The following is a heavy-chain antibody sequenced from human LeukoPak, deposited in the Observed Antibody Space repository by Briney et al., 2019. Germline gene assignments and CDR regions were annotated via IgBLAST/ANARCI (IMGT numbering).Heavy chain of an antibody. J-gene: IGHJ4*02. CDR3: ATDYYYGSGGYHLY. CDR1: GYTLTQLS. D-gene: IGHD3-10*01. CDR2: FDPEVGET. V-gene: IGHV1-24*01. Sequence: ASVNLSCTVSGYTLTQLSMHWVRQAPGNGLEWMGGFDPEVGETIYAQKFQGRVTMTEDTSTDTAYMELTSLSSEDTAVYYCATDYYYGSGGYHLYWGQGTLVTVSS.